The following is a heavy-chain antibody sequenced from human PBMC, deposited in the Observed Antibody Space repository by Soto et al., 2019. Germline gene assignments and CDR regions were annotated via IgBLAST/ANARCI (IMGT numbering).Heavy chain of an antibody. CDR3: ANRVGYSYDENWFDP. CDR1: GGTFSSYA. D-gene: IGHD5-18*01. J-gene: IGHJ5*02. CDR2: IIPIFGTA. V-gene: IGHV1-69*01. Sequence: QVQLVQSGAEVKKPGSSVKVSCKASGGTFSSYAISWVRQAPGQGLEWMGGIIPIFGTANYAQKFQGRVTITADESTRPAYLELSSLRSEDTAVYYCANRVGYSYDENWFDPWGQGTLVTVSS.